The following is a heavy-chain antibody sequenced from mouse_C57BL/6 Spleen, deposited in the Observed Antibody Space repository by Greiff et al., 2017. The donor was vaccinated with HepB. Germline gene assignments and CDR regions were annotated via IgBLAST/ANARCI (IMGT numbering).Heavy chain of an antibody. CDR2: IYPGDGDT. J-gene: IGHJ3*01. CDR1: GYAFSSYW. CDR3: ARDVAQRPAWFAY. D-gene: IGHD3-2*02. V-gene: IGHV1-80*01. Sequence: VQLQQSGAELVKPGASVKISCKASGYAFSSYWMNWVKQRPGKGLEWIGQIYPGDGDTNYSGKFKGKATLTADKSSSTAYMQLSSLTSEDSAVYFCARDVAQRPAWFAYWGQGTLVTVSA.